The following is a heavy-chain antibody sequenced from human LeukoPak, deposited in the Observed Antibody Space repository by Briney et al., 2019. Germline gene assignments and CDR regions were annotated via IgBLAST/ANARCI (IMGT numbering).Heavy chain of an antibody. Sequence: SETLSLTCTVSGGSIRSYYWSWIRQPPGQGLEWIGSIYSRGNTNYNPSLKSRVTTSVDTSKNQFSLKLSSVTAADTAVYYCARVLWFGESYYFDYWGQGTLVTVSS. J-gene: IGHJ4*02. CDR1: GGSIRSYY. CDR2: IYSRGNT. V-gene: IGHV4-59*01. CDR3: ARVLWFGESYYFDY. D-gene: IGHD3-10*01.